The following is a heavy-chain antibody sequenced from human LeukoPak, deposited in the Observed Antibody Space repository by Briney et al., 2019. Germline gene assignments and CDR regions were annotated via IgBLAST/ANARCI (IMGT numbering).Heavy chain of an antibody. V-gene: IGHV3-64*01. CDR3: ARHAAHVD. CDR2: ISSNGGTT. Sequence: GGSLRLSCAASGFTFSTHAMHWVRQAPGKGLEYVSGISSNGGTTYYGSSVKGRFTISRDNSKNTLYLQMGSLRTDDMAVYYCARHAAHVDWGQGTLVTVSS. CDR1: GFTFSTHA. J-gene: IGHJ4*02.